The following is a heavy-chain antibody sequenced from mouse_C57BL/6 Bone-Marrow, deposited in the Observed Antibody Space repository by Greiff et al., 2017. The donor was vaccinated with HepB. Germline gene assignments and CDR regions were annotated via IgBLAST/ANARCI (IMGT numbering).Heavy chain of an antibody. CDR2: INPGSGGT. V-gene: IGHV1-54*01. J-gene: IGHJ1*03. Sequence: QVQLQQSGAELVRPGTSVKVSCKASGYAFTNYLIEWVKQRPGQGLEWIGVINPGSGGTNYNEKFKGKATLTANKSSSTAYMQLSSLTSEDSAVYFCARLDGGYFDVWGTGTTVTVSS. CDR1: GYAFTNYL. CDR3: ARLDGGYFDV.